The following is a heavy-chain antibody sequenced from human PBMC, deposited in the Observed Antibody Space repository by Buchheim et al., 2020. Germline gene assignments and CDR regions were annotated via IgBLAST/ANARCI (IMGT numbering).Heavy chain of an antibody. CDR1: GGSISSYY. CDR2: IYYSGST. J-gene: IGHJ4*02. D-gene: IGHD2-15*01. Sequence: QVQLQESGPGLVKPSETLSLTCTVSGGSISSYYWSWIRQPPGKGLEWIGYIYYSGSTNYNPSLKSRVTISVDTSKNQFSLRLSSVTAAGTAVYYCARDRGCSGGSCYFLDYWGQGTL. V-gene: IGHV4-59*01. CDR3: ARDRGCSGGSCYFLDY.